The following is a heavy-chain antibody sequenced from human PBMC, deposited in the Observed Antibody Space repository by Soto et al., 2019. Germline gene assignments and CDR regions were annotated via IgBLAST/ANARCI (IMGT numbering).Heavy chain of an antibody. J-gene: IGHJ6*02. Sequence: SETLSLTCAVYGGSFSGYYWSWIRQPPGKGLEWIGEINHSGSTNYNPSLKSRVTISVDTSKNQFSLKLSSVTAADTAVYYCARPSRAKGIGLRIPVLRHPNGIHVPG. CDR1: GGSFSGYY. V-gene: IGHV4-34*01. CDR2: INHSGST. D-gene: IGHD2-15*01. CDR3: ARPSRAKGIGLRIPVLRHPNGIHV.